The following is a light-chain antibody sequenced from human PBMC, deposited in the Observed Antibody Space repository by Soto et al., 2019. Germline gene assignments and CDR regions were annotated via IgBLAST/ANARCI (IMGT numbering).Light chain of an antibody. Sequence: QSVLTQPPSASGTPGQRVTFSCSGSSCNIGANTVNWYQQLPGTAPKLLIYGSDKRPSGVPDRFSGSKSGTSASLAISGLQAEDEADYYCGACDGSLKGPVFGGGTKLTVL. CDR3: GACDGSLKGPV. CDR2: GSD. CDR1: SCNIGANT. J-gene: IGLJ2*01. V-gene: IGLV1-44*01.